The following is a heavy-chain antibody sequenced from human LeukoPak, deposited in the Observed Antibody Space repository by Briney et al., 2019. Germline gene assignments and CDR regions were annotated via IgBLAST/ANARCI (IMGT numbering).Heavy chain of an antibody. CDR1: GFTFSSYA. D-gene: IGHD3-16*01. CDR2: ISGSGGST. Sequence: GGSLRLSCAASGFTFSSYAMSWVRQAPGKGLEWVSAISGSGGSTNYADSVKGRFTISRDNAKNTVYLEMNSLRAEDTAVYYCVRGQLWSYYHDYWGQGTLATVSS. V-gene: IGHV3-23*01. J-gene: IGHJ4*02. CDR3: VRGQLWSYYHDY.